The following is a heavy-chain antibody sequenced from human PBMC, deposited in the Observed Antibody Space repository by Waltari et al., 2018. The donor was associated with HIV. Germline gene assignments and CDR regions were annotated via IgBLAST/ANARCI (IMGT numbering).Heavy chain of an antibody. J-gene: IGHJ4*02. V-gene: IGHV7-4-1*02. CDR2: INPKTGNP. Sequence: QVHLVQSGSELKKPGASVKVSCKASGYTFTNFAMNWVRQAPGQGLEWMGWINPKTGNPTDAQGFTGRFVFSLDTSVTTAYLQISSLKAEDTAVYYCGRGPGRSVDYWGQGTLVTVSS. D-gene: IGHD3-10*01. CDR1: GYTFTNFA. CDR3: GRGPGRSVDY.